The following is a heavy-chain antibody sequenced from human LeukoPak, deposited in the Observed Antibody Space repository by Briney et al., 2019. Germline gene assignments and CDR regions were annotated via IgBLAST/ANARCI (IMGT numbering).Heavy chain of an antibody. D-gene: IGHD1-26*01. CDR2: MNPKSGDT. CDR3: ARGPVGTTDY. CDR1: GYTFPNYG. Sequence: ASVKVSCKASGYTFPNYGIGWVRQATGQGLEWMGWMNPKSGDTAYAQKFQGRVTMTRDTSISTAYMEVSSLRSEDTAIYYCARGPVGTTDYWGQGTLVTVSS. J-gene: IGHJ4*02. V-gene: IGHV1-8*01.